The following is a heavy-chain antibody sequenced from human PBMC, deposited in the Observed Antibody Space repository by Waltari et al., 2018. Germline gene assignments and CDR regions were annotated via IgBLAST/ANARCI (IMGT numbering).Heavy chain of an antibody. V-gene: IGHV3-74*01. D-gene: IGHD3-16*02. CDR1: GFTFSSYW. CDR2: INSDGSST. CDR3: ARRDPLGELSFDY. J-gene: IGHJ4*02. Sequence: EVQLVESGGGLVQPGGSLRLSCAASGFTFSSYWMHWVRQAPGNGLVWVSRINSDGSSTSYADSVKGRFTISRDNAKNTLYLQMNSLRAEDTAVYYCARRDPLGELSFDYWGQGTLVTVSS.